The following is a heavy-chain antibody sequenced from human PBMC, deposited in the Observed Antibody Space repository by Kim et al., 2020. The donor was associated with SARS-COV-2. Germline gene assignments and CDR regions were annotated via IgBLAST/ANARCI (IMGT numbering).Heavy chain of an antibody. CDR3: ASSCSSTSCYTGGFDY. V-gene: IGHV1-69*01. J-gene: IGHJ4*02. D-gene: IGHD2-2*02. Sequence: KFQGRVTITADESTSTAYMELSSLRSEDTAVYYCASSCSSTSCYTGGFDYWGQGTLVTVSS.